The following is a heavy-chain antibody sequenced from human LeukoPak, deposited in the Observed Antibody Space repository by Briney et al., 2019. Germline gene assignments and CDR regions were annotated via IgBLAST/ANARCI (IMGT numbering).Heavy chain of an antibody. V-gene: IGHV4-59*02. D-gene: IGHD1-26*01. CDR2: THHSGNT. J-gene: IGHJ3*02. CDR3: ARAVIVGAIGHDAFDI. Sequence: SETLSLTCIVSGDSVSGYYWNWIRQPPGKGLEWIGYTHHSGNTLYNPSLKSRVTTSVDTSKNQFSLSLSSVTAADTAVYYCARAVIVGAIGHDAFDIWGQGTMVTVSS. CDR1: GDSVSGYY.